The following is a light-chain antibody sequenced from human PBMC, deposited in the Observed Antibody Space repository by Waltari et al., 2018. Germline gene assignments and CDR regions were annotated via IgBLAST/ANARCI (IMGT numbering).Light chain of an antibody. Sequence: DIQLTQSPSFLSASVGDRVTITCRASQGLGSYLAWYQQKPGTAPKLLIYAASTLQSGVPSRFSGSGSGTEFTLTISSLQPEDFATYYCLQLNSYPGSFGPGTKVDDK. CDR3: LQLNSYPGS. CDR2: AAS. CDR1: QGLGSY. V-gene: IGKV1-9*01. J-gene: IGKJ3*01.